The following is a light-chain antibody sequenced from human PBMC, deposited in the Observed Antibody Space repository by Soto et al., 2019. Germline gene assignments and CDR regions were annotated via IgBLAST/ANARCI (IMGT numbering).Light chain of an antibody. CDR3: SSYAGDNSVV. CDR2: EVS. Sequence: QSALTQPPSASGSPGQSVTISCTGTSSDVGGYNYVSWYQQHPGKAPKLLIYEVSKRPSRVPDRFSGSKSGNTASLTVSGLQAEDEVDYYCSSYAGDNSVVFGGGTKLTVL. CDR1: SSDVGGYNY. V-gene: IGLV2-8*01. J-gene: IGLJ2*01.